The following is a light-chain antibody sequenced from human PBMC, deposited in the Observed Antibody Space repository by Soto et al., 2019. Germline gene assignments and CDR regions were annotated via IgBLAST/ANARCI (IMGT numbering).Light chain of an antibody. CDR3: QQYENWWT. V-gene: IGKV3D-15*01. CDR2: DAS. Sequence: EIVMTQSPATLSVSPGGRATLSCRASQTVNIKLAWSQQKPGQAPRLLIFDASTRAAGVPARFSGRGSGTDFTLTISRLQSEDVAHYYCQQYENWWTFGQGTKVEVK. CDR1: QTVNIK. J-gene: IGKJ1*01.